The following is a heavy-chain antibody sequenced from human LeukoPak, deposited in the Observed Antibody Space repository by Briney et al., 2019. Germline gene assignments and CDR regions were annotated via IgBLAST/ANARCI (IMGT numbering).Heavy chain of an antibody. CDR1: GFTVRSNY. J-gene: IGHJ4*02. Sequence: GGSLRLSCAASGFTVRSNYMSWVRQAPGKGLERVSVIYSGGTTYYADSVKGRLTISRDNSKNTVYLQMNSLRAEDTAVYYCARGTIYSPRGEDFWGQGTLVTVSS. CDR2: IYSGGTT. CDR3: ARGTIYSPRGEDF. V-gene: IGHV3-53*01. D-gene: IGHD5-12*01.